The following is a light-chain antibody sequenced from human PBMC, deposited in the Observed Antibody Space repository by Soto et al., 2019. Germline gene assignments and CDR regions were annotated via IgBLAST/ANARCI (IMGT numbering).Light chain of an antibody. V-gene: IGLV2-14*03. CDR2: DVS. CDR1: SSDVGGYNY. Sequence: QSALTQPASVSGSPVQSIAISCTGTSSDVGGYNYVSWYQQHPGKAPKLMIYDVSNRPSGVSNRFSGSKSGNTASLTISGLQAEDEAGYYCCSYTTSSTYVFGTGNKLTVL. J-gene: IGLJ1*01. CDR3: CSYTTSSTYV.